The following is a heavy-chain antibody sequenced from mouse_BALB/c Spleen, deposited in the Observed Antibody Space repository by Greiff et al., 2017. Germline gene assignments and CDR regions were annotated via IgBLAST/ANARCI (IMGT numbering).Heavy chain of an antibody. D-gene: IGHD2-10*01. V-gene: IGHV3-8*02. CDR2: ISYSGST. CDR1: GDSITSGY. CDR3: ARGTYYGNYPSYAMDY. J-gene: IGHJ4*01. Sequence: EVQLQQSGPSLVKPSQTLSLTCSVTGDSITSGYWNWIRKFPGNKLEYMGYISYSGSTYYNPSLKSRISITRDTSKNQYYLQLNSVTTEDTATYYCARGTYYGNYPSYAMDYWGQGTSVTVSS.